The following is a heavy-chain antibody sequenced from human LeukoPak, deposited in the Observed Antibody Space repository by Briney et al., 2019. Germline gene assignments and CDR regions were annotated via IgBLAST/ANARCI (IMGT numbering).Heavy chain of an antibody. J-gene: IGHJ4*02. CDR2: IGTAGDI. CDR3: AKGRRDIVATTFDY. D-gene: IGHD5-12*01. Sequence: PGGSLRLSCAASGFTFSSYDMHWVRQATGKGLEWVSAIGTAGDIYYPGSVKGRFTISRENAKNSLYLQMNSLRAEDTAVYYCAKGRRDIVATTFDYWGQGTLVTVSS. V-gene: IGHV3-13*01. CDR1: GFTFSSYD.